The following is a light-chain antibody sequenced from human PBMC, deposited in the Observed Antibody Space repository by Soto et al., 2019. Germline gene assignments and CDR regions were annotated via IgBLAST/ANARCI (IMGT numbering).Light chain of an antibody. V-gene: IGKV1-33*01. CDR1: QDINNY. CDR3: QQFGDLTFI. J-gene: IGKJ5*01. Sequence: DIKMTQSPSSLSASVGDRVTITCQASQDINNYLNLYQQKPGQAPKLLIYDASGLEVGVPSRFSGSGSGTHFTLTISGLQPEDIATYYSQQFGDLTFIFGQGTRLEIK. CDR2: DAS.